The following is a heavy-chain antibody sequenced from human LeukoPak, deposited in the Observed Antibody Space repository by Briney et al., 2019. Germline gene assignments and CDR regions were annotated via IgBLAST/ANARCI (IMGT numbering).Heavy chain of an antibody. CDR2: IKEDGSEK. CDR1: GFTFSNYW. V-gene: IGHV3-7*01. J-gene: IGHJ3*02. D-gene: IGHD4-17*01. CDR3: ARGLTTDDAFDI. Sequence: PGGSLGLSCAASGFTFSNYWMSWVRQAPGKGLEWVANIKEDGSEKYYVDSVKGRFTISRDNSKNTLYLQMNSLRAEDTAVYYCARGLTTDDAFDIWGQGTMVTVSS.